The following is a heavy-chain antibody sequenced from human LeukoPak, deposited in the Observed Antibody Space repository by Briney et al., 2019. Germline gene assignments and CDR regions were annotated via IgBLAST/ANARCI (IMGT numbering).Heavy chain of an antibody. D-gene: IGHD3-22*01. J-gene: IGHJ4*02. V-gene: IGHV4-59*01. CDR3: ARVTGYMIEDYFDY. Sequence: SETLSLTCTVSGGSISSYYWSRIRQPPGKGLEWIGYIYYSGSTNYNPSLKSRVTISVDTSKNQFSLRLSSVTAADTAVYYCARVTGYMIEDYFDYWGQGTLVTVSS. CDR1: GGSISSYY. CDR2: IYYSGST.